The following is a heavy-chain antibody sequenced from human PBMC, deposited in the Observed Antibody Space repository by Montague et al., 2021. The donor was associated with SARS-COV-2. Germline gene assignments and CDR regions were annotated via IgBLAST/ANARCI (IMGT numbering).Heavy chain of an antibody. CDR3: ARGQVTIFGVLIMLPAAGALDI. CDR1: GGSFSGYY. J-gene: IGHJ3*02. V-gene: IGHV4-34*01. D-gene: IGHD3-3*01. Sequence: SETLSLTCAVYGGSFSGYYWSWIRQPPGKGLEWIGEVNHSGSTNYNPSPKSRVTISVDTSKNQFSLKMNSVSAADTAVDYCARGQVTIFGVLIMLPAAGALDIWGQGTMVTVSS. CDR2: VNHSGST.